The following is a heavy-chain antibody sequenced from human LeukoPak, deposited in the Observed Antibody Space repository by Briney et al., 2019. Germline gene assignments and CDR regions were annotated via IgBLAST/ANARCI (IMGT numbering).Heavy chain of an antibody. CDR2: ISGSGGST. Sequence: GGSLRLSCAASGFTFNKYGMHWVRQAPGKGLEWVSAISGSGGSTYYADSVKGRFTISRDNSKNTLYLQMNSLRAEDTAVYYCAKDIVGAKVPDYWGQGTLVTVSS. J-gene: IGHJ4*02. V-gene: IGHV3-23*01. CDR3: AKDIVGAKVPDY. D-gene: IGHD1-26*01. CDR1: GFTFNKYG.